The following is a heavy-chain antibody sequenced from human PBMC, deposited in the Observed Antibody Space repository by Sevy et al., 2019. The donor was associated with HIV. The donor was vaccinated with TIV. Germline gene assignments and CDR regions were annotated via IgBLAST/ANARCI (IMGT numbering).Heavy chain of an antibody. Sequence: SETLSLTCTVSGGSISSYYWSWIRQPPGKGLEWIGSIYYSGSTNYNPSLKSRVTISVDTSKNQFSLKLSSVTAADTAVYYCARVNLYSGSYQTFDYWGQGTLVTVSS. V-gene: IGHV4-59*01. CDR1: GGSISSYY. CDR2: IYYSGST. CDR3: ARVNLYSGSYQTFDY. J-gene: IGHJ4*02. D-gene: IGHD1-26*01.